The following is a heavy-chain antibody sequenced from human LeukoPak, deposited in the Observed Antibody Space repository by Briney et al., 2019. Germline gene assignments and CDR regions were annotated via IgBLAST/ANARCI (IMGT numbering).Heavy chain of an antibody. CDR3: ARTIGQQLVDY. CDR2: IYPGDSDT. V-gene: IGHV5-51*01. Sequence: GESLKISCKGSGYSFTRYWIGWVRQMPGKGLEWMGIIYPGDSDTRYSPSFQGQVTISADKSISTAYLQWSSLQASDIAMYYCARTIGQQLVDYGGKGTLVTVSS. D-gene: IGHD6-13*01. CDR1: GYSFTRYW. J-gene: IGHJ4*02.